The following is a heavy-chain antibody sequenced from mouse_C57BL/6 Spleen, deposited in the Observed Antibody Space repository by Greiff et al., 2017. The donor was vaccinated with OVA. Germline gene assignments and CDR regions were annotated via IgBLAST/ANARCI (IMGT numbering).Heavy chain of an antibody. CDR3: ARNYGSSPDY. Sequence: EVKLQESGPELVKPGASVKMSCKASGCTFTDYNMHWVKQSHGKSLEWIGYINPNNGGTSYNQKFKGKATLTVNKSSSTAYMELRSLTSEDSAVYYCARNYGSSPDYWGQGTTLTVSS. J-gene: IGHJ2*01. D-gene: IGHD1-1*01. CDR2: INPNNGGT. V-gene: IGHV1-22*01. CDR1: GCTFTDYN.